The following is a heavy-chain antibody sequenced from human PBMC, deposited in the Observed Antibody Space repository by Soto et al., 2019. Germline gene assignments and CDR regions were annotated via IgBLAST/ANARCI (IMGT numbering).Heavy chain of an antibody. V-gene: IGHV1-69*13. CDR3: ARVRRDGYNDY. CDR1: GGTFSSYA. D-gene: IGHD5-12*01. CDR2: IIPIFGTA. Sequence: EASVKVSCKASGGTFSSYAISWVRQAPGQGLEWMGGIIPIFGTANYAQKFQGRVTITADESTSTAYMELSSLRSEDTAVYYCARVRRDGYNDYWGQGTLVTVSS. J-gene: IGHJ4*02.